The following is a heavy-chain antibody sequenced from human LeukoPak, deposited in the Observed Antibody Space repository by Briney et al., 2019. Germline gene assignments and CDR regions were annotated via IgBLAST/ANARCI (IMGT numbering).Heavy chain of an antibody. CDR2: INHSGST. CDR1: GGSFSGYY. J-gene: IGHJ4*02. Sequence: SETLSLTCAVYGGSFSGYYWSWIRQPPGKGLEWIGEINHSGSTNYNPSLKSRVTISVDTSKNQFSLKLSSVTAADTAVYYRARGYRGITIFGVVTRPFDYWGQGTLVTVSP. CDR3: ARGYRGITIFGVVTRPFDY. D-gene: IGHD3-3*01. V-gene: IGHV4-34*01.